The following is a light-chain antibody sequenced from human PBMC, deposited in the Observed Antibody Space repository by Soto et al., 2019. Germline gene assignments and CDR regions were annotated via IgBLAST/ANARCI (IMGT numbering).Light chain of an antibody. CDR3: QQYYTPPWT. V-gene: IGKV3D-7*01. Sequence: ETLLTQSPGILSLSPGERATLSCRASQRVNSDDLSWYQQKRGQAPRLLMYGASNRATGIPDRFSGSGSGTDFTLTISSLQADDVAVYYCQQYYTPPWTFGQGTKVEIK. CDR1: QRVNSDD. CDR2: GAS. J-gene: IGKJ1*01.